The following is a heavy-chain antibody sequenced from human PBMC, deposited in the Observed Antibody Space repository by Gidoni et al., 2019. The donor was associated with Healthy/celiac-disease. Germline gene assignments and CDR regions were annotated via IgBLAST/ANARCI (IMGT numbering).Heavy chain of an antibody. CDR1: GGSISSSSYY. J-gene: IGHJ4*02. V-gene: IGHV4-39*01. D-gene: IGHD6-13*01. CDR2: IYYSGST. Sequence: QLQLQESGPGLVKPSETLSLTCTVSGGSISSSSYYWGWIRQPPGKGLEWIGSIYYSGSTYYNPSLKSRVTISVDTSKNQFSLKLSSVTAADTAVYYCAAVHSSSWSPLGYWGQGTLVTVSS. CDR3: AAVHSSSWSPLGY.